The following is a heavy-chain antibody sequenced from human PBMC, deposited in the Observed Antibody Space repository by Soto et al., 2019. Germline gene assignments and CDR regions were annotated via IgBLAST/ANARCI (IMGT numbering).Heavy chain of an antibody. CDR2: INHSGST. CDR3: ARGSGGLDHNTTGTGDDAFDI. D-gene: IGHD1-1*01. V-gene: IGHV4-34*01. J-gene: IGHJ3*02. Sequence: PETLTLTCGVYGWSFCGYFWRCFRQPPGKGLEWIGEINHSGSTNYNPSLKSRVTISVDTSKNQFSLKLSSVTAADTAVYYCARGSGGLDHNTTGTGDDAFDIWGQGTMVTVSS. CDR1: GWSFCGYF.